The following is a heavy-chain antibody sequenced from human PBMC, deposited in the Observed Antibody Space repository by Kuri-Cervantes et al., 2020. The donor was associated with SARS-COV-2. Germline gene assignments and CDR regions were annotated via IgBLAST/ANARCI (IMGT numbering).Heavy chain of an antibody. CDR2: TDWDDDK. D-gene: IGHD2-21*01. V-gene: IGHV2-70*11. J-gene: IGHJ4*02. CDR3: VRIRAATVIADY. CDR1: GFSLTTSGMC. Sequence: SGPTLVKPTQTLILTCTFSGFSLTTSGMCVAWIRQPPGKALKWLARTDWDDDKYYKTSLTTRLSISKDTSKDQVVLTTTNMDPVDTATYYCVRIRAATVIADYWGQGTLVTVSS.